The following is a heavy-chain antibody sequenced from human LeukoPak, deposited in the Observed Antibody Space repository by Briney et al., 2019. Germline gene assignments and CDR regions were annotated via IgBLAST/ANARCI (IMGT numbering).Heavy chain of an antibody. CDR2: ISFDGSNK. Sequence: QTGGSLRLSCAASGLTLSSHAIHWVRQAPGKGLEWVAVISFDGSNKYYADSVKGRLTISREKSKNTVFLQMNSLRAEDTAVYYCARDHDILTGYIQRGAFHSYGMDVWGQGTTVTVSS. V-gene: IGHV3-30-3*01. CDR3: ARDHDILTGYIQRGAFHSYGMDV. J-gene: IGHJ6*02. D-gene: IGHD3-9*01. CDR1: GLTLSSHA.